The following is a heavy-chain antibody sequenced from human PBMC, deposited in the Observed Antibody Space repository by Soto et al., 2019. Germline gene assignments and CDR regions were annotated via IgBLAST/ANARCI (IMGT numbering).Heavy chain of an antibody. CDR3: ARGVRGAYGLDI. D-gene: IGHD2-21*01. CDR2: ISSDGSRT. V-gene: IGHV3-74*01. Sequence: EVQLVESGGGLVHPGGSLGLSFAPPGFPFSSHWRHGVGQPPGKGLVWASRISSDGSRTNYADSVKGRFTISRDNAKNTVYLQMNSLRAEETAVYYCARGVRGAYGLDIWGQGTMVTVSS. J-gene: IGHJ3*02. CDR1: GFPFSSHW.